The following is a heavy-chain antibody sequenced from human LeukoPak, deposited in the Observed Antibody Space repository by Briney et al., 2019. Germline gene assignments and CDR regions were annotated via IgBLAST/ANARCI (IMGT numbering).Heavy chain of an antibody. D-gene: IGHD2-15*01. CDR3: ASALRGCSGGSCYSTALYYFDY. Sequence: ASVKVSCKASGYTFTSYDINWVRQSIGQGLEWMGWMNPNSGNTGYAQKFQGRVTMTRNTSISTAYMELSSLRSEDTAVYYCASALRGCSGGSCYSTALYYFDYWGQGTLVTVSS. J-gene: IGHJ4*02. CDR1: GYTFTSYD. V-gene: IGHV1-8*01. CDR2: MNPNSGNT.